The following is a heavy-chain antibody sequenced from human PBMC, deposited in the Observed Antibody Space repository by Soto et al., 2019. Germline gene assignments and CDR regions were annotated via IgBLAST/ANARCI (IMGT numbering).Heavy chain of an antibody. Sequence: SETLSLTCTVSGGSISSGGYYWSWIRQHPGKGLEWIGYIYYSGSTYYNPSLKSRVTISVDTSKNQFSLKLSSVTAADTAVYYCARVSTYGSSWYFDYWGQGTLVTVSS. CDR2: IYYSGST. V-gene: IGHV4-31*03. CDR3: ARVSTYGSSWYFDY. CDR1: GGSISSGGYY. D-gene: IGHD6-13*01. J-gene: IGHJ4*02.